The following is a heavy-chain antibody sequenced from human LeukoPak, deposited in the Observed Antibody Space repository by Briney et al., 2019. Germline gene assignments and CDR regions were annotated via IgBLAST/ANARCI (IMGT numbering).Heavy chain of an antibody. D-gene: IGHD6-13*01. CDR1: GGSISSYY. CDR2: IYYSGST. J-gene: IGHJ3*02. V-gene: IGHV4-59*01. Sequence: SETLSLTCTVSGGSISSYYWSWIRQPPGKGPEWIGYIYYSGSTNYNPSLKSRVTISVDTSKNQFSLKLSSVTAADTAVYYCASTHPSSWYLGAFDIWGQGTMVTVSS. CDR3: ASTHPSSWYLGAFDI.